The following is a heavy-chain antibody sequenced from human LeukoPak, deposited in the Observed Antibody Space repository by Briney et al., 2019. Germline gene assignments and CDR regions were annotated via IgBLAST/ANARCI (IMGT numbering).Heavy chain of an antibody. CDR2: FYYSGST. D-gene: IGHD3-22*01. J-gene: IGHJ4*02. V-gene: IGHV4-59*08. CDR3: ARHGGYHSPIDY. CDR1: GGSISSYY. Sequence: SETLSLTCTVSGGSISSYYWSWIRQPPGKGLEWIGYFYYSGSTNYNPSLKSRVTISVDTSKNQFSLKLSSVTAADTAVYYCARHGGYHSPIDYWGQGTLVTVSS.